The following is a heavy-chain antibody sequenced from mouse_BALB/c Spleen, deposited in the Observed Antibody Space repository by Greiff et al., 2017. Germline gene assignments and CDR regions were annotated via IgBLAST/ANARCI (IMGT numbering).Heavy chain of an antibody. V-gene: IGHV1-7*01. D-gene: IGHD1-1*01. Sequence: VQLQQSGAELAKPGASVKMSCKASGYTFTSYWMHWVKQRPGQGLEWIGYINPSTGYTEYNQKFKDKATLTADKSSSTAYMQLSSLTSEDSAVYYCARYYGSIYAMDYWGQGTSVTVSS. CDR3: ARYYGSIYAMDY. CDR2: INPSTGYT. CDR1: GYTFTSYW. J-gene: IGHJ4*01.